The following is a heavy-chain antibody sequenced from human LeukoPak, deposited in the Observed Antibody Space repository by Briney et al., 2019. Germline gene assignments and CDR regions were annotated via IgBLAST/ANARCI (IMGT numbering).Heavy chain of an antibody. CDR1: GFDLNTYE. CDR3: ARGDPHADL. Sequence: GGSLRLSCVAPGFDLNTYEMNWVRQAPGKGLEWIADITISGHTKNYADSVKGRFTISRDNAGTSLYLQMNSLRVEDTGVYYCARGDPHADLWGQGTLVTVSS. CDR2: ITISGHTK. J-gene: IGHJ5*02. V-gene: IGHV3-48*03.